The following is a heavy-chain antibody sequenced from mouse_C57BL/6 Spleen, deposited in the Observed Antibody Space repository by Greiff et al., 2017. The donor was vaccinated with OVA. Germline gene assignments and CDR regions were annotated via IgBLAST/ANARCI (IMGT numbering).Heavy chain of an antibody. J-gene: IGHJ4*01. CDR2: ISICGDYI. Sequence: EVQLVESGEGLVKPGGSLKLSCAASGFTFSSYAMSWVRTHPDKMLEWAAYISICGDYIYYADTVKGRFTISRDNARNTLYLQMSSLKSEDTAMYYCCSEAMDYWGQGTSVTVSS. D-gene: IGHD1-1*01. V-gene: IGHV5-9-1*02. CDR1: GFTFSSYA. CDR3: CSEAMDY.